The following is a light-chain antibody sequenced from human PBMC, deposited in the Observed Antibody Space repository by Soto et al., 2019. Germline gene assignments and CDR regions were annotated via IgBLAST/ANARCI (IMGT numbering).Light chain of an antibody. Sequence: QMTQYPSSLSTSIGDRVTITCRASQRINIYLNWYRQKPVKAPELLIYSASNLQSGVPSRFSGSGSGTDFTLPISGLQSEDFATYYCQQSFSTPTFGQGTRLAI. J-gene: IGKJ5*01. V-gene: IGKV1-39*01. CDR1: QRINIY. CDR3: QQSFSTPT. CDR2: SAS.